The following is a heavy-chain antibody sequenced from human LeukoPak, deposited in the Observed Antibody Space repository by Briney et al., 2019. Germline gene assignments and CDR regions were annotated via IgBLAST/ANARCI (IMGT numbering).Heavy chain of an antibody. CDR3: ARGDFWSGYYSGLFDP. CDR2: IYHSGST. J-gene: IGHJ5*02. V-gene: IGHV4-38-2*02. Sequence: SETLSLTCTVSGYSISSGYYWGWIRQPPGKGLEWIGSIYHSGSTYYNPSPKSRVTISVDTSKNQFSLKLSSVTAADTAVYYCARGDFWSGYYSGLFDPWGQGTLVTVSS. CDR1: GYSISSGYY. D-gene: IGHD3-3*01.